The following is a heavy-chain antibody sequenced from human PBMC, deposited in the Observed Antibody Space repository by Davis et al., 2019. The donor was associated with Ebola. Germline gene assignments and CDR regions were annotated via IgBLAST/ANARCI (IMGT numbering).Heavy chain of an antibody. D-gene: IGHD3-16*01. Sequence: PGGSLRLSCAASGFTFSSYSMNWVRQAPGKGLEWVSYISSSSSTIYYADSVKGRFTISRDNAKNSLYLQMNSLRDEDTAVYYCARDTYEVLRGTSVFQHWGQGTLVTVSS. CDR2: ISSSSSTI. V-gene: IGHV3-48*02. CDR3: ARDTYEVLRGTSVFQH. J-gene: IGHJ1*01. CDR1: GFTFSSYS.